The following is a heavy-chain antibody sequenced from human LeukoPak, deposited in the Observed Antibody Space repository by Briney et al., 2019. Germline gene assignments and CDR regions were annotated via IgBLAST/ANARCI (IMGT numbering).Heavy chain of an antibody. J-gene: IGHJ4*02. V-gene: IGHV4-34*01. CDR3: ARGVRPDYDFWSGYPYSYYFDY. Sequence: SETLSLTCAVYGGSFSGYYWSWIRQPPGKGLEWIGEINHSGSTNYNPSLKSRVTMSVDTSKNQFSLKLSSVTAADTAVYYCARGVRPDYDFWSGYPYSYYFDYWGQGTLVTVSS. CDR2: INHSGST. CDR1: GGSFSGYY. D-gene: IGHD3-3*01.